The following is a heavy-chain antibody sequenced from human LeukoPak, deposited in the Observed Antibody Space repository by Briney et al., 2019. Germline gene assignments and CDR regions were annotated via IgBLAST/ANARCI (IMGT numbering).Heavy chain of an antibody. CDR3: ARDEDIGVTAPDY. J-gene: IGHJ4*02. CDR2: TWYDGSNK. CDR1: GFTFSSYG. D-gene: IGHD2-15*01. Sequence: GGSLRLSCAASGFTFSSYGMHWVRQAPGKGLEWVAVTWYDGSNKYYADSVKGRFTISRDNSKNTLYLQMNSLRAEDTAVYYCARDEDIGVTAPDYWGQGTLVTVSS. V-gene: IGHV3-33*01.